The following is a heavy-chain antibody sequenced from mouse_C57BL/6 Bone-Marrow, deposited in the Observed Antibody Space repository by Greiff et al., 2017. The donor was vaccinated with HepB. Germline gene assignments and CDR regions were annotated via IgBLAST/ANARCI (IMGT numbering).Heavy chain of an antibody. Sequence: VKVVESGPGLVQPSQSLSITCTVSGFSLTSYGVHWVRQSPGKGLEWLGVIWRGGSTDYNAAFMSRLSITKDNSKSQVFFKMNSLQADDTAIYYCAIITTVVATTMDYWGQGTSVTVSS. D-gene: IGHD1-1*01. J-gene: IGHJ4*01. CDR3: AIITTVVATTMDY. V-gene: IGHV2-5*01. CDR1: GFSLTSYG. CDR2: IWRGGST.